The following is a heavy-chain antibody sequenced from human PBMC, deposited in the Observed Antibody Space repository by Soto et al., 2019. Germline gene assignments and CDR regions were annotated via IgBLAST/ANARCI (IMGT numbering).Heavy chain of an antibody. V-gene: IGHV3-66*01. CDR1: EFTISSNY. J-gene: IGHJ1*01. CDR2: IYSGGVT. D-gene: IGHD6-19*01. Sequence: PGGSLRLSCAASEFTISSNYMSWVRQAAGKGLEWVSVIYSGGVTYYADSVKGRFTISRDSSKNTLYLQMNRLRAEDTAVYYCAGAAKVLYSSGWYSEYFQHWGQGTLVTVSS. CDR3: AGAAKVLYSSGWYSEYFQH.